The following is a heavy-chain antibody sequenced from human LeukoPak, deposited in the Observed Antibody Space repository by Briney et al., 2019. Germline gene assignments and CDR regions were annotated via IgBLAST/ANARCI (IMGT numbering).Heavy chain of an antibody. D-gene: IGHD6-13*01. Sequence: GGSLRLSCAASGFTFSSYAMRWVRQAPGKGLEWVAGISYDGSNKYYADSVKGRFTISRDNSNNTLYLQMNSLRADDTAVYYCAKVMVCSSSEWGWGQGTLVTVSS. J-gene: IGHJ4*02. CDR3: AKVMVCSSSEWG. CDR1: GFTFSSYA. V-gene: IGHV3-30-3*01. CDR2: ISYDGSNK.